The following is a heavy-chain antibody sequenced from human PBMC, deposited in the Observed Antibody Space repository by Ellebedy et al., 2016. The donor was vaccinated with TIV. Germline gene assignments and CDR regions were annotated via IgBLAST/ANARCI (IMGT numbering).Heavy chain of an antibody. CDR1: GFTFSSYW. Sequence: GGSLRLXXAASGFTFSSYWMSWVRQAPGKGLEWVANIKQDGSEKYFVDSVKGRFTISRDNAKNSLCLQMNSLRAEDTAVYYCARDKSSGSTYGSHFDYWGQGTLVTVSS. D-gene: IGHD5-18*01. CDR3: ARDKSSGSTYGSHFDY. CDR2: IKQDGSEK. V-gene: IGHV3-7*01. J-gene: IGHJ4*02.